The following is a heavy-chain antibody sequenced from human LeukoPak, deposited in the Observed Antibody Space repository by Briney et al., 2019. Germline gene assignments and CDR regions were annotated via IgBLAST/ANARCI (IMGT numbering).Heavy chain of an antibody. CDR2: ISGYNGNT. Sequence: ASVKVSCKASGYTFTNHGISWVRQAPGQGLEWMGWISGYNGNTNYAQKLQGRVTMTTNTSTSTAYMELRSLRSDDTAVYYCAREVSVAGSPYFDYWGQGTLVTVSS. V-gene: IGHV1-18*01. CDR1: GYTFTNHG. J-gene: IGHJ4*02. D-gene: IGHD4-23*01. CDR3: AREVSVAGSPYFDY.